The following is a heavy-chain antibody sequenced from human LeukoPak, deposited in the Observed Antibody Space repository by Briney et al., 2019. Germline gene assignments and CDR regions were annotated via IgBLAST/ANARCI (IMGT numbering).Heavy chain of an antibody. V-gene: IGHV3-48*01. CDR1: GFTFSSYS. D-gene: IGHD2-2*01. CDR2: TSNSTSTM. CDR3: ASGVSSTSCYVDY. J-gene: IGHJ4*02. Sequence: PGGSLRLSCAASGFTFSSYSMNWVRQAPGKGLEWISFTSNSTSTMYYADSVRGRFTISRDNAKNSLYLQMNSLRAEDTAVYYCASGVSSTSCYVDYWGQGTLVTVSS.